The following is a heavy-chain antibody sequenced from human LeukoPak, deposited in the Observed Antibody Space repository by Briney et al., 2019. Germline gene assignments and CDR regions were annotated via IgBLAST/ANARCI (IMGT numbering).Heavy chain of an antibody. CDR2: ISGSGGST. CDR3: ASRKATVTTPLDY. Sequence: PGGSLRLSCAASGFTFSSYAMSWVRQAPGKGLEWVSAISGSGGSTYYADSVKGRFTISRDNSKNTLYLQMNSLRAEDTALYYCASRKATVTTPLDYWGQGTLVTVSS. J-gene: IGHJ4*02. CDR1: GFTFSSYA. D-gene: IGHD4-17*01. V-gene: IGHV3-23*01.